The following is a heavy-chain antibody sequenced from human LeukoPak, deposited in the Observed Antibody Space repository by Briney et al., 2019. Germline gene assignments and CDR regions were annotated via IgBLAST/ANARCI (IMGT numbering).Heavy chain of an antibody. D-gene: IGHD3-10*01. CDR1: GFTFSSYA. V-gene: IGHV3-23*01. J-gene: IGHJ4*02. Sequence: GGSLRLSCAASGFTFSSYAMHWVRQAPGKGLEWVSAISGSGGSTYYADSVKGRFTISRDNSKNTLYLQMNSLRAEDTAVYYCAKAFEWFGELFSGTTNYWGQGTLVTVSS. CDR2: ISGSGGST. CDR3: AKAFEWFGELFSGTTNY.